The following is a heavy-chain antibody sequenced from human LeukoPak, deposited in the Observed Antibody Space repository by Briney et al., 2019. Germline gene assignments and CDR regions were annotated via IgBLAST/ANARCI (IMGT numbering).Heavy chain of an antibody. CDR3: ARFTYDFWSGYDDAFDI. V-gene: IGHV4-59*01. J-gene: IGHJ3*02. CDR1: GGSISSYY. CDR2: IYYSGST. Sequence: PSETLSLTCTVSGGSISSYYWSWIRQPPGKGLEWIGYIYYSGSTNYNPSLKSRVTISVDTSKNQFSLKLSSVTAADTAVYYCARFTYDFWSGYDDAFDIWGQGTMVTVPS. D-gene: IGHD3-3*01.